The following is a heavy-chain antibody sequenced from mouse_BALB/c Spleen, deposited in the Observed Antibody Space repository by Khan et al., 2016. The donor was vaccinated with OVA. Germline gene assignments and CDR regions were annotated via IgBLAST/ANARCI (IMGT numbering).Heavy chain of an antibody. V-gene: IGHV1S137*01. CDR3: AIRDYFDD. J-gene: IGHJ2*01. CDR1: GYTFTDYS. Sequence: QVQLKQSGPELVRTGVSVKISCKGSGYTFTDYSMHWVKQSHAKSLEWIGVISTDSVNTNYNQKFKGKATLTVDKSSSTAYMELARMTAEDSAIYYCAIRDYFDDWGQGTTLTVSS. CDR2: ISTDSVNT.